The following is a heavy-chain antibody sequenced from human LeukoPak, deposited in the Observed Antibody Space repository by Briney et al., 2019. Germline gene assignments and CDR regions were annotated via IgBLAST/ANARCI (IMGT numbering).Heavy chain of an antibody. V-gene: IGHV3-23*01. J-gene: IGHJ5*02. CDR2: IIWSGVST. Sequence: PGGSLRLSCAASGFTFSSYAMNGVRQAPGKGLEGVAGIIWSGVSTYYADSVKGRFSLSRDNSRNTLYLQMNNLRAEDTAVSYCAKPRATGATACFDPWGQGTLVTVSS. CDR1: GFTFSSYA. CDR3: AKPRATGATACFDP. D-gene: IGHD4/OR15-4a*01.